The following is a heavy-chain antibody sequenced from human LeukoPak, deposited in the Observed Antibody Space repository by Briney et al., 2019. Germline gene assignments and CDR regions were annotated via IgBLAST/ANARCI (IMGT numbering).Heavy chain of an antibody. CDR2: ISSYGCST. CDR3: ARPPLYGY. D-gene: IGHD2-2*02. CDR1: GFSFRSYA. J-gene: IGHJ4*02. Sequence: GGSRRLSCPAAGFSFRSYAMHWVRQAPGKGLAYVSAISSYGCSTDYAISVKSRFTISRDNFKITLYLQMGSLRAEDMAVYYCARPPLYGYWGQGTLVTVSS. V-gene: IGHV3-64*01.